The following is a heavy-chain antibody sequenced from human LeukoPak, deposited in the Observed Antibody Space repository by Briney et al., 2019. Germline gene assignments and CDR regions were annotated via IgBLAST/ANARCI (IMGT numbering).Heavy chain of an antibody. D-gene: IGHD5/OR15-5a*01. CDR2: INIDGSIT. J-gene: IGHJ4*02. CDR1: GFTFSGYS. CDR3: ASDQVSGVFDY. Sequence: GGSLRLSCAASGFTFSGYSMDWVRQAPGKGLVWVSRINIDGSITNYADSVKGRFTISRDNTKNSVSLHMNTLTADDTAVYFCASDQVSGVFDYWGQGARVTVSS. V-gene: IGHV3-74*01.